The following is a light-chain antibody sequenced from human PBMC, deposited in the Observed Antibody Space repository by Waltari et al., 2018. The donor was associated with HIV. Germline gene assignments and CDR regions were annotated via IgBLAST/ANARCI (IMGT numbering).Light chain of an antibody. J-gene: IGLJ1*01. CDR2: EVT. CDR1: SSDVGGYDY. V-gene: IGLV2-14*03. CDR3: SSYRSSSTFV. Sequence: QSALTQPASASGSPGQSIPISCTGASSDVGGYDYVSWYQQHPGKAPKLMIYEVTNRPSGISNRFSGSKSGNTASLTISGLQAEDEADYYCSSYRSSSTFVFGTGTKVTVL.